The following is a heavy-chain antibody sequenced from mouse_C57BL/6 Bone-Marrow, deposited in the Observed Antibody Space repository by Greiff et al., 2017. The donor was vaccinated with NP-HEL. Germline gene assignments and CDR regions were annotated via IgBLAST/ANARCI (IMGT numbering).Heavy chain of an antibody. CDR1: GFTFSDYG. V-gene: IGHV5-17*01. J-gene: IGHJ2*01. CDR2: ISSGSSTI. D-gene: IGHD1-1*01. Sequence: VQGVESGGGLVKPGGSLKLSCAASGFTFSDYGMHWVRQAPEKGLEWVAYISSGSSTIYYADTVTGRFTISRDNAKNTLFLQMTSLRSEDTAMYYCARGGSSPHYYFDYWGQGTTLTVSS. CDR3: ARGGSSPHYYFDY.